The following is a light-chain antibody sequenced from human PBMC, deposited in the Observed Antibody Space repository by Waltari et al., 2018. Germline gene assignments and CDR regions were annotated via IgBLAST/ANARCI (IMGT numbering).Light chain of an antibody. CDR1: NSDIGGFDY. CDR3: SSFSRSASEVI. Sequence: QSALTQPASVSGSPGQSITISCTGTNSDIGGFDYVSWYQQHPDKVPKLLIHDVSSRPSGVPNRFSGSKPGNTASLTISGLRAEDEAHYYCSSFSRSASEVIFGGGTRVTVL. CDR2: DVS. V-gene: IGLV2-14*03. J-gene: IGLJ2*01.